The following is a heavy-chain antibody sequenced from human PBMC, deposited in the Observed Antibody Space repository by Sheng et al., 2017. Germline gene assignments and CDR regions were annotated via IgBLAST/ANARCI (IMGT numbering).Heavy chain of an antibody. Sequence: EVQLVESGGSLVQPGRSLRLSCAASTFTFEDYAMHWVRQAPGKGLEWVSGISWNSGNIGYADSVKGRFTISRDNAKNSLFLQMNSLRIEDMALYYCAKGRFSGYDTHAFDIWGQGTMVTVSS. D-gene: IGHD5-12*01. CDR3: AKGRFSGYDTHAFDI. V-gene: IGHV3-9*03. CDR2: ISWNSGNI. J-gene: IGHJ3*02. CDR1: TFTFEDYA.